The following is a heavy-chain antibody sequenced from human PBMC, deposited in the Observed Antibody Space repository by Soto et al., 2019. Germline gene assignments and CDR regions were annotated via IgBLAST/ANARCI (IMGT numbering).Heavy chain of an antibody. V-gene: IGHV4-39*01. CDR3: ARRIVYYDSSGYYSGRMPFDP. Sequence: SETLSLTCTVSGGSISSSSYYWGWIRQPPGKGLEWIGSIYYSGSTYYNPSLKSRVTISVDTSKNQFSLKLSSVTAADTAVYYCARRIVYYDSSGYYSGRMPFDPWGQGTLVTVSS. CDR1: GGSISSSSYY. D-gene: IGHD3-22*01. CDR2: IYYSGST. J-gene: IGHJ5*02.